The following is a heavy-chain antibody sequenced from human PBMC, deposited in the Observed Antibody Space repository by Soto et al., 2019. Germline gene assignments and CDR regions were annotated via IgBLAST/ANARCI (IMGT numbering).Heavy chain of an antibody. Sequence: ASVKVSCKASGYTFTSYGISWVRQAPGQGLEWMGWISAYNGNTNYAQKLQGRVTMTTDTSTSTAYMELRSLRYDDTAVYYCARVPPSTSYYDFWSGYKTLYYYYGMDVWGQGTTVTVSS. V-gene: IGHV1-18*01. J-gene: IGHJ6*02. CDR2: ISAYNGNT. CDR3: ARVPPSTSYYDFWSGYKTLYYYYGMDV. CDR1: GYTFTSYG. D-gene: IGHD3-3*01.